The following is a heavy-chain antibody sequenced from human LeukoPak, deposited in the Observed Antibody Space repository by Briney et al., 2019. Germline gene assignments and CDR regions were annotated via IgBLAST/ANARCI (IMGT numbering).Heavy chain of an antibody. CDR3: AGSGWQVYLDY. Sequence: GGSLRLSCAASGFTFSSYAMSWVRQAPGKGLEWVANIKQDGSERYYVDSVKGRFTISRDNAKNSLYLQMNSLRAEDTGVYYCAGSGWQVYLDYWGQGALVTVSS. CDR1: GFTFSSYA. D-gene: IGHD6-19*01. V-gene: IGHV3-7*01. CDR2: IKQDGSER. J-gene: IGHJ4*02.